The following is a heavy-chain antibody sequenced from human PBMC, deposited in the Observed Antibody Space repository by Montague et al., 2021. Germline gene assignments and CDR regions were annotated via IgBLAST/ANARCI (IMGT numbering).Heavy chain of an antibody. Sequence: SETLSLTCTVSGGSMSSYYWCWIRKPPGKGLEWIGYIYYSGSTNPNPSLKIRVTIAVDTSKTQFSLKLSSVTAPDTAVYYCESYSTRGWPLGAFDIWGQGTMVTVSS. CDR2: IYYSGST. V-gene: IGHV4-59*01. CDR1: GGSMSSYY. D-gene: IGHD6-13*01. J-gene: IGHJ3*02. CDR3: ESYSTRGWPLGAFDI.